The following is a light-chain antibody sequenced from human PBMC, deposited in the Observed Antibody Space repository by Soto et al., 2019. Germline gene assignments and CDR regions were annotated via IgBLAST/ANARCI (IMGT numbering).Light chain of an antibody. Sequence: EIVLTQSPGTLSLSPGDRATLSCRASQSVNSYLAWYQQKPGQAPRLLIYDGSNRATGIPARFSGSGSGTDFTLTISSLGPEDFAVYYCQQRSDWPPITFGQGTRLEIK. CDR1: QSVNSY. CDR3: QQRSDWPPIT. CDR2: DGS. V-gene: IGKV3-11*01. J-gene: IGKJ5*01.